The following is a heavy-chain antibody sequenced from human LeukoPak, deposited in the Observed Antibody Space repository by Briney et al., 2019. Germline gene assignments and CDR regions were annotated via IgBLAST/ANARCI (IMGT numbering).Heavy chain of an antibody. Sequence: PGGSLRLSCAASGFTFSSYAMSWVRQAPGKGLEWVSAISGSGGSTYYADSVKGRFTISRDNSKNTLYLQMNSLRAEDTAVYYCAKEGRYFDWAPRWFDPWGQGTLVTVSS. D-gene: IGHD3-9*01. CDR3: AKEGRYFDWAPRWFDP. CDR2: ISGSGGST. J-gene: IGHJ5*02. CDR1: GFTFSSYA. V-gene: IGHV3-23*01.